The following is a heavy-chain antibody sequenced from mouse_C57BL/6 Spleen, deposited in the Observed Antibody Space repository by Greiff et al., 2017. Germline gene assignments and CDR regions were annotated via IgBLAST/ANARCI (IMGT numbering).Heavy chain of an antibody. Sequence: QVQLQQPGAELVKPGASVKLSCKASGYTFTSYWMHWVKQRPGQGLEWIGMIHPNSGSTNYNEKFKSKAILAVDKSSSTAYMQLSSLTSEDSAVYYCARSHYGSSWYFDVWGTGTTVTVSS. CDR1: GYTFTSYW. D-gene: IGHD1-1*01. CDR2: IHPNSGST. V-gene: IGHV1-64*01. CDR3: ARSHYGSSWYFDV. J-gene: IGHJ1*03.